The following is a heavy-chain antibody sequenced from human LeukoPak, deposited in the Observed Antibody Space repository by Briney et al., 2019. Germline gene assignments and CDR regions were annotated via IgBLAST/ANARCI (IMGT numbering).Heavy chain of an antibody. J-gene: IGHJ6*03. CDR1: GFTFSSYS. Sequence: GGSLRLSXAASGFTFSSYSMNWDRQAPGKGLEWVSSISSSSSYIYYADSVKGRFTISRDNAKNSLYLQMNSLRAEDTAVYYCARGGSSSSAYYYYYYMDVWGKGTTVTVSS. D-gene: IGHD6-6*01. CDR3: ARGGSSSSAYYYYYYMDV. V-gene: IGHV3-21*01. CDR2: ISSSSSYI.